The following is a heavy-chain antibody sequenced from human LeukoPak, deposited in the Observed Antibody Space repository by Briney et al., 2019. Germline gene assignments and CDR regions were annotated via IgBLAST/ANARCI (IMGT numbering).Heavy chain of an antibody. CDR3: AKERVGAVDY. V-gene: IGHV3-30*02. CDR1: GFTFSSYG. J-gene: IGHJ4*02. Sequence: GWSLRLSCAASGFTFSSYGMHWVRQAPGKGLEWVAFIRYDGSNKYYADSVKGRFTISGDNSKNTLYLQMNSLRAEDTAVYYCAKERVGAVDYWGQGTLVTVSS. CDR2: IRYDGSNK. D-gene: IGHD1-26*01.